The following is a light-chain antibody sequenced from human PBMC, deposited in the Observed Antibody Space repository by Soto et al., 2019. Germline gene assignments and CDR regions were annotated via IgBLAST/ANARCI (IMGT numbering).Light chain of an antibody. CDR1: QSVSSSY. Sequence: EIVLTQSPGTLSLSPGERATLSCRASQSVSSSYLAWYQQKPGQAPRLLIYGASSRATGIPDRFSGRGSGTDFNLTISRLEPEDFAVYYCQQYGSSPLTFGGGTKVEIK. CDR3: QQYGSSPLT. J-gene: IGKJ4*01. V-gene: IGKV3-20*01. CDR2: GAS.